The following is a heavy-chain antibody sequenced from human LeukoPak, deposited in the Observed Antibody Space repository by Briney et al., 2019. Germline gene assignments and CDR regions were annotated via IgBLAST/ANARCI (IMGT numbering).Heavy chain of an antibody. J-gene: IGHJ4*02. Sequence: GWALPLSCPGSRLTFSNYAMSWVRQGPGKALDGVSTISGSAGSSNYADPVKGRFRITRDNSKNTLHLQMNSLRVEDTAVYYCAYVRIAARPYYFEHWGQGTLVMVSS. D-gene: IGHD6-6*01. CDR1: RLTFSNYA. CDR3: AYVRIAARPYYFEH. V-gene: IGHV3-23*01. CDR2: ISGSAGSS.